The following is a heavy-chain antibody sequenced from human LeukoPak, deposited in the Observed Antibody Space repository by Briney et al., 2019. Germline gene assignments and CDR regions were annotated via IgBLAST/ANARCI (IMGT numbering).Heavy chain of an antibody. Sequence: GESLKISCKGSGYSFTSYWIGWVRQMPGKGLGWMGIIYPGDSDTRYSPSFQGQVTISADKSISTAYLQWSSLKASDTAMYYCARCPYSSGWYYSNDYLAQGTLVSDSS. J-gene: IGHJ4*02. CDR1: GYSFTSYW. CDR2: IYPGDSDT. V-gene: IGHV5-51*03. CDR3: ARCPYSSGWYYSNDY. D-gene: IGHD6-19*01.